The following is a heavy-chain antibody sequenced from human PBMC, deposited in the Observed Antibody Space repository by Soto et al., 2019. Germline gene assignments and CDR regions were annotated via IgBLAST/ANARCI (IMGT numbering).Heavy chain of an antibody. J-gene: IGHJ4*02. CDR1: GYTLTGYY. D-gene: IGHD6-19*01. V-gene: IGHV1-2*04. CDR3: ARDQGQYYFDY. CDR2: INPNSGGT. Sequence: ASVKGSCKASGYTLTGYYMDWVRQAPGQGLEWMGWINPNSGGTNYAQKFQGWVTMTRDTSISTAYMELSRLRSDDTAVYYCARDQGQYYFDYWGQGTLVTVSS.